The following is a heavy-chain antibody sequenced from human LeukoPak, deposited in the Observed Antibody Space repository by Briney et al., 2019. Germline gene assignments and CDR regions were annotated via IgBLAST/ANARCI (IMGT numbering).Heavy chain of an antibody. CDR2: ITPIVDIA. V-gene: IGHV1-69*04. J-gene: IGHJ6*02. CDR3: SSGLGFCSGSDCTNLVKDYYYGMNV. Sequence: SVKVSCKASGGSFSNYAFSWVRQAPGQGLEWMGRITPIVDIATYIQKFQGRVTITANKFTSTAYMELSSLTSEDTAVYYCSSGLGFCSGSDCTNLVKDYYYGMNVWGQGTTVTVSS. CDR1: GGSFSNYA. D-gene: IGHD2-15*01.